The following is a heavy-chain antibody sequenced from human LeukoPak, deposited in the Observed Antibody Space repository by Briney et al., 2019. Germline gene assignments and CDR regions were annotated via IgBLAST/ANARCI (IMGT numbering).Heavy chain of an antibody. Sequence: GESLKISCKGSGYSFSTYWIAWVRQMPGKGLEWMGLIYPGDSETRYRPSFQGQVTISADKSVSTAYLQWSSLKASDTAMYYCARRAGYYGSSGYYSLDYWGQGTLVTVSS. D-gene: IGHD3-22*01. CDR1: GYSFSTYW. CDR2: IYPGDSET. V-gene: IGHV5-51*01. CDR3: ARRAGYYGSSGYYSLDY. J-gene: IGHJ4*02.